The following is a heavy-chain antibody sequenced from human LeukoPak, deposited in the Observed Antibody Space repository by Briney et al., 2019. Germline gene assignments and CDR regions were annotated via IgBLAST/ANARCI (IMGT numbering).Heavy chain of an antibody. CDR2: INSDGSST. V-gene: IGHV3-74*01. Sequence: GGSLRLSCAASGFTFSSYWMLWVRQAPGKGLVWVSRINSDGSSTSYADSVKGRFTISRDNAKNTLYLQMNSLRAEDTAAYYCASGPSLAMAPWYYYGMDVWGQGTTVTVSS. D-gene: IGHD5-18*01. CDR3: ASGPSLAMAPWYYYGMDV. J-gene: IGHJ6*02. CDR1: GFTFSSYW.